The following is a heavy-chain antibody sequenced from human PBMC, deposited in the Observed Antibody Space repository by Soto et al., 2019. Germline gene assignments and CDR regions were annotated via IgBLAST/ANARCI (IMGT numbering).Heavy chain of an antibody. J-gene: IGHJ6*02. V-gene: IGHV1-2*04. D-gene: IGHD2-8*01. Sequence: ASMKGSCTASGYSVTDYHIPCVRQSPWQLLAWLVRINPKSGGTSTAQKFQGWVTMTRDRSISTVYMELTRLRSDDTAVYFCARGHSTDCSNGVCSFFYNHEMDVWGQGTTVTVSS. CDR1: GYSVTDYH. CDR2: INPKSGGT. CDR3: ARGHSTDCSNGVCSFFYNHEMDV.